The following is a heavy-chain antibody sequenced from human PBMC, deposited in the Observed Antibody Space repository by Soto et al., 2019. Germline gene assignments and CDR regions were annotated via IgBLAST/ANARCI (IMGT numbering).Heavy chain of an antibody. CDR3: ARDQGLGAGDFDL. CDR2: IYRGSP. D-gene: IGHD7-27*01. Sequence: QVQLQESGPGQVKPSETLSLTCTVSGGSVSSGTYYYWSWIRQPAGKGLEWMGYIYRGSPNYNPSLESRVTISVDTSKTQFSLMLRSVTAADTAVYYCARDQGLGAGDFDLWGRGSLVTVSS. J-gene: IGHJ2*01. CDR1: GGSVSSGTYY. V-gene: IGHV4-61*01.